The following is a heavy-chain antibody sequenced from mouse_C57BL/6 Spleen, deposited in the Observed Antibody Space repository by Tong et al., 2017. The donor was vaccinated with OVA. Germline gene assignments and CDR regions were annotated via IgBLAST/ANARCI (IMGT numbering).Heavy chain of an antibody. J-gene: IGHJ4*01. D-gene: IGHD1-1*01. V-gene: IGHV5-17*01. CDR3: ARDYYYGSSYGAMYY. CDR2: ISSGSSTI. CDR1: GFTFSDYG. Sequence: EVQLQESGGDLVKPGGSLKLSCADSGFTFSDYGMHWVRQAPEKGLEWVAYISSGSSTIYYADTVKGRFTISRYNAKNTLFLQMTRLRSEYTAMYYCARDYYYGSSYGAMYYWGQGTSVTVSS.